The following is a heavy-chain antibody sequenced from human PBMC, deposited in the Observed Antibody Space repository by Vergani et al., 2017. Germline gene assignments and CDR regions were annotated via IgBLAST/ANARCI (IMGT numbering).Heavy chain of an antibody. J-gene: IGHJ6*02. D-gene: IGHD2-15*01. CDR1: GYTFTSYE. V-gene: IGHV1-46*03. Sequence: QVQLVQSGAEVKKPGASVQVSCKASGYTFTSYEMHWVRQAPGQGLGWMGKIYPSGGTNYAQKFQGRVTMTKDTSTSTVDMELSSLRSEDRAMYYCARDGSVGSPFAMDVWGQGTTVTVS. CDR3: ARDGSVGSPFAMDV. CDR2: IYPSGGT.